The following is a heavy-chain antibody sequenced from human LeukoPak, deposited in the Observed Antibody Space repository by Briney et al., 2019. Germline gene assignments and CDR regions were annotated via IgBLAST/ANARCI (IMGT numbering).Heavy chain of an antibody. CDR1: GGSISSYY. Sequence: SETLSLTCTASGGSISSYYWSWIRQPAGKGLEWIGRIYTSGSTNYNPSLKSRVTISVDTSKNQFSLKLSSVTAADTAVYYCASLKRRGYYYYGMDVWGQGTTVTVSS. CDR3: ASLKRRGYYYYGMDV. CDR2: IYTSGST. J-gene: IGHJ6*02. D-gene: IGHD5-24*01. V-gene: IGHV4-4*07.